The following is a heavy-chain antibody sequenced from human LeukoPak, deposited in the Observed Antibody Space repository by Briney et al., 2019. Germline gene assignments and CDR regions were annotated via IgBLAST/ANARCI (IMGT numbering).Heavy chain of an antibody. V-gene: IGHV3-7*01. D-gene: IGHD5-12*01. J-gene: IGHJ4*02. Sequence: GGSLRLSCAASGFTFRSYWMSWVRQAPGKGLEWVANINQGGSVQYYMDSVKGRFTISRDDAKNSLYVQMNSLRDGDTAVYYCARVEYSGWNLEYWGQGTLVTVSS. CDR1: GFTFRSYW. CDR3: ARVEYSGWNLEY. CDR2: INQGGSVQ.